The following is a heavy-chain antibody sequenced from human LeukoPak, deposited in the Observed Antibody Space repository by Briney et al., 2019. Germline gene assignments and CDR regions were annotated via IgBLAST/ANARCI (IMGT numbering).Heavy chain of an antibody. V-gene: IGHV3-33*01. D-gene: IGHD2-15*01. Sequence: RPGRSLRRSCAASGFTFSSYGMHWVRQAPGKGLEWVAVIWYDGSNKYYADSVKGRFTISRDNSKNTLYLQMNSLRAEDTAVYYCARVSGYCSGGSCYVIGAFDIWGQGTMVTVSS. J-gene: IGHJ3*02. CDR2: IWYDGSNK. CDR3: ARVSGYCSGGSCYVIGAFDI. CDR1: GFTFSSYG.